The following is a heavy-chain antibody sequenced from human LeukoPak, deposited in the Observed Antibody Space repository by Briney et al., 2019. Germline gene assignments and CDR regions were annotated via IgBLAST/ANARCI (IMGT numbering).Heavy chain of an antibody. CDR3: AKSVLRFLEWPSPGADY. V-gene: IGHV3-23*01. Sequence: PGGSLRLSCAASGFTFSNYAMSWVRQAPGKGLEWVSSISGTGGSTYYADSVKGRFTISRDNSNNTLFLQMNSLRAEDTAVYYCAKSVLRFLEWPSPGADYWGQGTLVTVSS. D-gene: IGHD3-3*01. J-gene: IGHJ4*02. CDR1: GFTFSNYA. CDR2: ISGTGGST.